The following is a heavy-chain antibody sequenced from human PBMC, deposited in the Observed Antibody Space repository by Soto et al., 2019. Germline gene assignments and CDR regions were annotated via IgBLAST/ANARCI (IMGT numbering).Heavy chain of an antibody. CDR2: ISTNNDAI. V-gene: IGHV3-48*01. CDR3: ASVLGSRRSGSYPSY. J-gene: IGHJ4*02. CDR1: GFSISDCS. D-gene: IGHD3-10*01. Sequence: EVQLVESGGGLVQPGGSLRLSCAASGFSISDCSMNWVRRAPGKGLEWISYISTNNDAIYYADSVKGRFNISRDNAKNSLYLQMNSLRAEDTAVYYCASVLGSRRSGSYPSYWGQGTLVTVSS.